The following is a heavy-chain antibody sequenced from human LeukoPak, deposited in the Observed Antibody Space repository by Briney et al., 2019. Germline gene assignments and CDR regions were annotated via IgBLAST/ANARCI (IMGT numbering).Heavy chain of an antibody. D-gene: IGHD5-18*01. CDR2: ISSRGSTI. CDR3: ARDSNVDTTMDFDH. Sequence: GGSLRLSCAASGFTFSGYEMNWVRRAPGKGLEWVSYISSRGSTIYYADSVKGRFTISRDNAKSSLYLQMNSLRAEDTAVYYCARDSNVDTTMDFDHWGQGTLVTVSS. CDR1: GFTFSGYE. J-gene: IGHJ4*02. V-gene: IGHV3-48*03.